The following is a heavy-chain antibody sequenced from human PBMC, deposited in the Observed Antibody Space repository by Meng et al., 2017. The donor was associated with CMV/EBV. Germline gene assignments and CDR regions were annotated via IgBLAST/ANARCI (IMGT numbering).Heavy chain of an antibody. Sequence: SVKVSCKASGGTFSSYAISWVRQAPGQGLEWMGGIIPILGIANYAQKFQGRVTITADKSTSTAYMGLSSLRSEDTAVYYCAGQYYEDYLARDSSENDLGYYGMDVWGQGTTVTVSS. D-gene: IGHD3-3*01. V-gene: IGHV1-69*10. J-gene: IGHJ6*02. CDR2: IIPILGIA. CDR3: AGQYYEDYLARDSSENDLGYYGMDV. CDR1: GGTFSSYA.